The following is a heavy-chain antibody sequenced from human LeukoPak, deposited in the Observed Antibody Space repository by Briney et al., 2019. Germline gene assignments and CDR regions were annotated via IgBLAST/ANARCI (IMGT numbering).Heavy chain of an antibody. CDR2: IYHSGST. D-gene: IGHD3-22*01. Sequence: SETLFLTCAVSGYSISSGYYWGWIRQPPGKGLEWIGSIYHSGSTYYNPSLKSRVTISVDTSKNQFSLKLSSVTAADTAVYYCAIHTYYDSSGYYYWGQGTLVTVSS. V-gene: IGHV4-38-2*01. CDR3: AIHTYYDSSGYYY. J-gene: IGHJ4*02. CDR1: GYSISSGYY.